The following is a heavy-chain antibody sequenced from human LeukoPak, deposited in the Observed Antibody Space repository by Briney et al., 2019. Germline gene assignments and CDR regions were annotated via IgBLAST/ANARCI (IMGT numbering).Heavy chain of an antibody. D-gene: IGHD3-10*01. V-gene: IGHV3-23*01. J-gene: IGHJ5*02. CDR1: GFTFRDYY. Sequence: GGSLRLSCAASGFTFRDYYMSWIRQAPGKGLEWVSAISGSGGSTYYADSVKGRFTISRDNSKNTLYLQMNSLRAEDTAVYYCAKDSARLARGEFDPWGQGTLVTVSS. CDR3: AKDSARLARGEFDP. CDR2: ISGSGGST.